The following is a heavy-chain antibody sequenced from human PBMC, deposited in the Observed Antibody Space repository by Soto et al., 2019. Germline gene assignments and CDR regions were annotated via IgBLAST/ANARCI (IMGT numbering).Heavy chain of an antibody. V-gene: IGHV3-23*01. Sequence: EVQLLESGGDLVQPGGSLRLSCAASGFTFSSYGMTWVRQAPGKGLEWVSTISGSGSDTFYEDSVKGRFTISRDNSENTLYLHMHSLRAEDTAIYFCANWGLASYYYGLDVWGQGTTVTVSS. CDR1: GFTFSSYG. CDR3: ANWGLASYYYGLDV. CDR2: ISGSGSDT. D-gene: IGHD7-27*01. J-gene: IGHJ6*02.